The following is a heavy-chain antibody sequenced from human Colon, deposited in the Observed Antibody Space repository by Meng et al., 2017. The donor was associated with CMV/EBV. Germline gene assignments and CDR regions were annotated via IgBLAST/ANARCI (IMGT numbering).Heavy chain of an antibody. V-gene: IGHV3-48*03. CDR2: ISSSGRDI. Sequence: GESLKISCAASGFTFSYSEMNWVRQAPGKGLEWVAYISSSGRDIYYADSVKGRFTISRDNAKNSLYLQMNSLRAEDSAVYYCAKEGVGRGDPFDYWGQGTLVTVSS. CDR1: GFTFSYSE. J-gene: IGHJ4*02. D-gene: IGHD3-3*01. CDR3: AKEGVGRGDPFDY.